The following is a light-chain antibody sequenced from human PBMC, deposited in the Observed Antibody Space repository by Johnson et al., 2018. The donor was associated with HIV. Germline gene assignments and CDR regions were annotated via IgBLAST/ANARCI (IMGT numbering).Light chain of an antibody. Sequence: QPVLTQPPSVSAAPGQKVTISCSGSSSNIGNNYVSWYQQLPGTAPKLLIYDNNKRPSGIPDRFSGSKSGTSATLGITGLQTGDEADYYCGTWDTSLSAGVCGPGTKVSVL. J-gene: IGLJ1*01. CDR3: GTWDTSLSAGV. V-gene: IGLV1-51*01. CDR2: DNN. CDR1: SSNIGNNY.